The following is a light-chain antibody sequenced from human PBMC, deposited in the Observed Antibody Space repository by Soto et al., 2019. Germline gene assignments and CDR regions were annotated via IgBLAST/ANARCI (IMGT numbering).Light chain of an antibody. V-gene: IGKV3-15*01. CDR2: GAS. J-gene: IGKJ1*01. Sequence: EIVKTQSPATLSVSPGERATLACRASQSVSSNLAWYQQKPGQAPMLLIYGASTRATGIPARFSGSGSGAEFPITISSLQSADFAVYYCQQYNNWPPWTFGQGTKVERK. CDR3: QQYNNWPPWT. CDR1: QSVSSN.